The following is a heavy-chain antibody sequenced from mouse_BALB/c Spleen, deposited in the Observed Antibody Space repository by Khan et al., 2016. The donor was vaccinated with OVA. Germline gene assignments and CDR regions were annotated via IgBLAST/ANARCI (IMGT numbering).Heavy chain of an antibody. CDR1: GYTFTSYT. CDR3: AADWDCYRKDGWFAY. Sequence: QVQLKQSGAELARPGASVKMSCKASGYTFTSYTIHWIKLRPGQGLEWIGYINPSNGYTNYNQKFKDKATLTADKSSTTAYMQLSSLTSDDSAVYNCAADWDCYRKDGWFAYWGQGTLVTVSA. CDR2: INPSNGYT. J-gene: IGHJ3*01. D-gene: IGHD4-1*01. V-gene: IGHV1-4*01.